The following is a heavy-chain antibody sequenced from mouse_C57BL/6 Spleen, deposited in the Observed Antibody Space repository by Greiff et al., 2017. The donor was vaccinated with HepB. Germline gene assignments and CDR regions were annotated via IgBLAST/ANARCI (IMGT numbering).Heavy chain of an antibody. CDR2: IYPGDGDT. V-gene: IGHV1-82*01. Sequence: QVQLQQSGPELVKPGASVKISCKASGYAFSSSWMNWVKQRPGKGLEWIGRIYPGDGDTNYNGKFKGKATLTADKSSSTAYMQLSSLTSEDSAVYFCASRDDGSSYYFDYWGQGTTLTVSS. CDR1: GYAFSSSW. D-gene: IGHD1-1*01. CDR3: ASRDDGSSYYFDY. J-gene: IGHJ2*01.